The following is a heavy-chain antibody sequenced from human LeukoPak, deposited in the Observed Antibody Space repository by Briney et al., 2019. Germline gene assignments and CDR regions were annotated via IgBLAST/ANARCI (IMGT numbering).Heavy chain of an antibody. V-gene: IGHV3-21*01. CDR2: ISTSSSYI. D-gene: IGHD1-26*01. J-gene: IGHJ4*02. CDR3: AREEKWELRGFDY. Sequence: GGSLRLSCAASGFTFNNYSMNWVRQAPGKGLEWVSSISTSSSYIYHADSVKGRFTISRDNAKNSLYLQMNSLRAEDTAVYYCAREEKWELRGFDYWGQGTLVTVSS. CDR1: GFTFNNYS.